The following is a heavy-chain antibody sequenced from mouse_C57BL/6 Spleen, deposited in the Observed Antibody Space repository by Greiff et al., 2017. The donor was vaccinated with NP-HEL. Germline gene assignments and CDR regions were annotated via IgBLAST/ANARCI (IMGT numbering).Heavy chain of an antibody. CDR2: IYPGDGDT. CDR3: ASEYLDY. CDR1: GYAFSSSW. Sequence: LVKPGASVKISCKASGYAFSSSWMNWVKQRPGKGLEWIGRIYPGDGDTNYNGKFKGKATLTADKSSSTAYMQLSSLTSEDSAVYFCASEYLDYWGQGTTLTVSS. V-gene: IGHV1-82*01. D-gene: IGHD2-10*02. J-gene: IGHJ2*01.